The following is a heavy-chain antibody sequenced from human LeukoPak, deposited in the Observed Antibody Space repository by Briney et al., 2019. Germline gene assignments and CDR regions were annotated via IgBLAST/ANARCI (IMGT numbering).Heavy chain of an antibody. Sequence: ASVNVSCKASGYTFTGYYMHWVRQAPGQGLEWMGWINPNSGGTNYAQKFQGWVTMTRDTSISTAYMELSRLRSDDTAVYYCAREYSYGYDYWGQGTLVTVSS. V-gene: IGHV1-2*04. CDR1: GYTFTGYY. D-gene: IGHD5-18*01. J-gene: IGHJ4*02. CDR2: INPNSGGT. CDR3: AREYSYGYDY.